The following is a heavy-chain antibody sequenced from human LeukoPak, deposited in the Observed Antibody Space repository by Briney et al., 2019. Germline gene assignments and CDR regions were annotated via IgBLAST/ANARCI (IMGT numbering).Heavy chain of an antibody. CDR2: IWYDGSNK. J-gene: IGHJ4*02. Sequence: GRSLRLSCAASGFTFSSYGMHWVRQAPGKGLEWVAVIWYDGSNKYYADSVKGRFTISRDNSKNTLYLQMNSLRAEDTAVYYCARDLNYYSNYDYFDYWGQGTLVTVSS. V-gene: IGHV3-33*01. D-gene: IGHD4-11*01. CDR1: GFTFSSYG. CDR3: ARDLNYYSNYDYFDY.